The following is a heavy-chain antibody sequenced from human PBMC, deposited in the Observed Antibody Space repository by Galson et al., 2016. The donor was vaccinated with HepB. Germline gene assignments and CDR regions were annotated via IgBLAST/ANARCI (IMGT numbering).Heavy chain of an antibody. CDR2: INPNSGGT. Sequence: SVKVSCKASGYTFTGYYMHWVRQAPGQGLEWMGWINPNSGGTNYAKKFQGRVTMTRDTSISPAYMELSRLRSDDTAVYYCARDLYNNWFDPWGQGTLVTVSS. CDR3: ARDLYNNWFDP. J-gene: IGHJ5*02. V-gene: IGHV1-2*02. CDR1: GYTFTGYY. D-gene: IGHD3-10*01.